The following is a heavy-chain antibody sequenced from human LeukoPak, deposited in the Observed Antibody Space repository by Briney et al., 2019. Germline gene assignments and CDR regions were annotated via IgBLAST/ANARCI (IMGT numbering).Heavy chain of an antibody. J-gene: IGHJ4*02. V-gene: IGHV1-69*01. D-gene: IGHD2-2*02. Sequence: ASVKVSCKASGGTFSSYAISWVRQAPGQGLEWMGGIIPIFGTANCAQKFQGRVTITADESTSTAYMELSSLRSEDTAVYYCARDRRVVVVPAAIAGPFDYWGQGTLVTVSS. CDR2: IIPIFGTA. CDR1: GGTFSSYA. CDR3: ARDRRVVVVPAAIAGPFDY.